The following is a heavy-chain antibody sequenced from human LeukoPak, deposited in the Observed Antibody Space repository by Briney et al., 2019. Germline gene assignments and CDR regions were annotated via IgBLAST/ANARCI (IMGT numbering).Heavy chain of an antibody. V-gene: IGHV4-61*02. CDR3: ARSRGFSYGFNFDY. D-gene: IGHD5-18*01. J-gene: IGHJ4*02. CDR2: IYSSGHT. CDR1: GGSISSGSYY. Sequence: SETLSLTCNVSGGSISSGSYYWRWIRQPAGKGLEWIGRIYSSGHTNYNPSLKSRVTVSADTSKNQFSLNLSSVTAADTAVYYCARSRGFSYGFNFDYWGQGTLVTVSS.